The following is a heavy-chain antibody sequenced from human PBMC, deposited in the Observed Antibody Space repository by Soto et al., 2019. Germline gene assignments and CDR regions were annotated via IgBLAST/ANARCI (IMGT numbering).Heavy chain of an antibody. Sequence: SQTLSLTCAISGDSVSSNSAAWNWIRQSPSRGLEWLGRTYYRSKWYNDYAVSVKSRITINPDTSKNQFSLQLNSVTPEDTAVYYCARDGPYCSSTSCYTDGFDYWGQGTLVTV. CDR1: GDSVSSNSAA. CDR2: TYYRSKWYN. D-gene: IGHD2-2*02. V-gene: IGHV6-1*01. J-gene: IGHJ4*02. CDR3: ARDGPYCSSTSCYTDGFDY.